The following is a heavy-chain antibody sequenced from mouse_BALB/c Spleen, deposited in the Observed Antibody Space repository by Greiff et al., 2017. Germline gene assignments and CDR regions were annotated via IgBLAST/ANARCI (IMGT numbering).Heavy chain of an antibody. V-gene: IGHV5-9-1*01. CDR2: ISSGGSYT. J-gene: IGHJ3*01. D-gene: IGHD2-14*01. CDR1: GFTFSSYA. Sequence: DVMLVESGGGLVKPGGSLKLSCAASGFTFSSYAMSWVRPTPETRLEWVATISSGGSYTYYPDSVKGRFTISRDNAKNTLYLQMSSLRSEDTAMYYCARSEDYRYPCADGGQGTLVTVSA. CDR3: ARSEDYRYPCAD.